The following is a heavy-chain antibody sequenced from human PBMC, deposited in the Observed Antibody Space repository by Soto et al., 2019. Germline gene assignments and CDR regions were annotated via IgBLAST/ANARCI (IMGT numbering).Heavy chain of an antibody. CDR3: ARDVEAGDYPLGTTFDY. CDR2: ISYDGSNK. D-gene: IGHD3-16*01. J-gene: IGHJ4*02. CDR1: GFTFSSYA. V-gene: IGHV3-30-3*01. Sequence: QVQLVESGGGVVQPGRSLRLSCAASGFTFSSYAMHWVRQAPGKGLEWVAVISYDGSNKYYADSVKGRFTISRDNSKNXXYLQMNSLRAEDTAVYYCARDVEAGDYPLGTTFDYWGQGTLVTVSS.